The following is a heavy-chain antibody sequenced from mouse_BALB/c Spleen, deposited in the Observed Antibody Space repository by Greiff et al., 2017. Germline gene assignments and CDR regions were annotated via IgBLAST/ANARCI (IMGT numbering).Heavy chain of an antibody. CDR2: IDPENGDT. J-gene: IGHJ4*01. D-gene: IGHD4-1*01. CDR3: NAGSGTGAMDD. V-gene: IGHV14-4*02. Sequence: EVQLQQSGAELVRSGASVKLSCTASGFNIKDYYMHWVKQRPEQGLEWIGWIDPENGDTEYAPKFQGKATMTADTSSNTAYLQLSSLTSEDTAVYYCNAGSGTGAMDDWGQGTSVTVSS. CDR1: GFNIKDYY.